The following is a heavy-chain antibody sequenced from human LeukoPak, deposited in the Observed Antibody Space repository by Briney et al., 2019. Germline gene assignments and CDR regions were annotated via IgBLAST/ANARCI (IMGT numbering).Heavy chain of an antibody. CDR2: ISLSGGST. CDR1: GFTFSSYA. J-gene: IGHJ4*02. V-gene: IGHV3-23*01. D-gene: IGHD3-9*01. Sequence: GGSLRLSCAASGFTFSSYAMSWVRQAPRKGLECVSVISLSGGSTYYADSVKGRFTISRDNSKHTLYLQMNSLRAEDTAVYYCAKDMTGYPSYWGQGTLVTVSS. CDR3: AKDMTGYPSY.